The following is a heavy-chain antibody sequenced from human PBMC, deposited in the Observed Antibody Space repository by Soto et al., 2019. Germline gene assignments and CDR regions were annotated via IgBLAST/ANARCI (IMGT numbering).Heavy chain of an antibody. Sequence: QVQLVESGGGVVQPGRSLRLSCAASGFTFSSYAMHWVRQAPGKGLEWVAVISYDGSNKYYADSVKGRFTISRDNSKNTLYLQMNSLRAEDTAEYYCEGVGATHGLYYFDYWGQGTLVTVSS. CDR3: EGVGATHGLYYFDY. J-gene: IGHJ4*02. CDR2: ISYDGSNK. CDR1: GFTFSSYA. D-gene: IGHD1-26*01. V-gene: IGHV3-30-3*01.